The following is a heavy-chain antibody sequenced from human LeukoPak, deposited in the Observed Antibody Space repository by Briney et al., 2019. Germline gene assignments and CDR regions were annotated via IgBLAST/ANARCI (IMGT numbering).Heavy chain of an antibody. CDR2: IYYSGST. CDR3: ASRIAAGGNVDC. Sequence: SETLSLTCGVSGGSITSTNYWTWVRQPPGKGLEWIGSIYYSGSTYYNPSLKSRVTMSVDTSKNQFSLKLTSVTAADTAVHYCASRIAAGGNVDCWGQGTLVTVSS. J-gene: IGHJ4*02. D-gene: IGHD6-13*01. V-gene: IGHV4-39*01. CDR1: GGSITSTNY.